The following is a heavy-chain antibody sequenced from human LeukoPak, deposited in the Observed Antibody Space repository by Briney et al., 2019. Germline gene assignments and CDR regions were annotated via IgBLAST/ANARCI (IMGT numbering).Heavy chain of an antibody. CDR1: GGSISSYY. CDR3: ARVGPTTAYYYYYGMDV. CDR2: IYYSGST. V-gene: IGHV4-59*01. Sequence: KASETLSLTRTVSGGSISSYYWSWIRQPPGKGLEWIGYIYYSGSTNYNPSLKSRVTISVDTSKNQFSLKLSSVTAADTAVYYCARVGPTTAYYYYYGMDVWGQGTTVTVSS. J-gene: IGHJ6*02. D-gene: IGHD4-17*01.